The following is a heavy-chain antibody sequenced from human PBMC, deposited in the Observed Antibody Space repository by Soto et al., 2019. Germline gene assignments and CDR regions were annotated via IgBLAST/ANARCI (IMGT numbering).Heavy chain of an antibody. D-gene: IGHD1-7*01. CDR2: IYYTGST. Sequence: SETLSLTCTVSGGPIRSGGCYWSWVRQHPGRGLEWIGHIYYTGSTSYKPSLKSRVSMSLDTSKNQFSLMLSSVTVADTAVYYCARLISDNWNYAPYYFDYWGQGTLVTVSS. V-gene: IGHV4-31*03. J-gene: IGHJ4*02. CDR3: ARLISDNWNYAPYYFDY. CDR1: GGPIRSGGCY.